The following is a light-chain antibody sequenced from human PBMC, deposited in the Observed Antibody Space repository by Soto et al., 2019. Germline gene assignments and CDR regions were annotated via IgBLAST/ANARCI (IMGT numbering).Light chain of an antibody. J-gene: IGKJ4*01. CDR2: DAV. CDR3: QQYGDSIT. V-gene: IGKV3-20*01. Sequence: LTQSPDSLSLSPGEKATVSCRASQTVTSKYVAWYQHRPGQAPRLRIYDAVKRATGIPARFSGSESGRDYTLSISGLDPGDSAVYYCQQYGDSITFGGGTKVEIK. CDR1: QTVTSKY.